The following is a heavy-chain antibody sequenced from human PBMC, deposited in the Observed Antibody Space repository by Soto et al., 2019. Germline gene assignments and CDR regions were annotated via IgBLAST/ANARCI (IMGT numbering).Heavy chain of an antibody. Sequence: ASVKVSCKASGYTFTSYAMHWVRQAPGQRLEWMGWINAGNGNTKYSQKFQGRVTITRDTSASTAYMELSSLRSEDTAVYYCARDRLGYCSGGSCPALDAFDIWGQATMVTVSS. CDR3: ARDRLGYCSGGSCPALDAFDI. CDR2: INAGNGNT. D-gene: IGHD2-15*01. V-gene: IGHV1-3*01. CDR1: GYTFTSYA. J-gene: IGHJ3*02.